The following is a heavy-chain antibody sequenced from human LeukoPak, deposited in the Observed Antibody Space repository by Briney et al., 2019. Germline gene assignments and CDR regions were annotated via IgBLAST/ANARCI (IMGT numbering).Heavy chain of an antibody. CDR2: IYYSGST. Sequence: SETLSLTCTVSGGSISSSSYYWGWIRQPPGKGLEWIGSIYYSGSTYYNPSLKSRVTISVDTSKNQFSLKLSSVTAADTAVYYCARYGGSHADPCDYWGQGTLVTVSS. D-gene: IGHD1-26*01. J-gene: IGHJ4*02. V-gene: IGHV4-39*07. CDR3: ARYGGSHADPCDY. CDR1: GGSISSSSYY.